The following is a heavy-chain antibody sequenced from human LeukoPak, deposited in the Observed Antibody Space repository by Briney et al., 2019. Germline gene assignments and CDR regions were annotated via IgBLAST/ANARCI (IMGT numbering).Heavy chain of an antibody. CDR1: GGSISSSSYY. D-gene: IGHD3-3*01. CDR3: ARELTYYDFWSPDY. J-gene: IGHJ4*02. CDR2: IYYSGST. Sequence: PSETLSLTCTVSGGSISSSSYYWGWIRQPPGKGLEWIGSIYYSGSTYYNPSLKSRVTISVDTSKNQFSLKLSSVTAADTAVYYCARELTYYDFWSPDYWGQGTLVTVSS. V-gene: IGHV4-39*07.